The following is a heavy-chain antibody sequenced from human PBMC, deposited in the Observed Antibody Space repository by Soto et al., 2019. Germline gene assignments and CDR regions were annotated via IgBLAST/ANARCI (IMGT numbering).Heavy chain of an antibody. CDR1: GFTFRDYP. D-gene: IGHD2-15*01. V-gene: IGHV3-48*02. CDR2: IRTISSAI. J-gene: IGHJ4*02. CDR3: ARETPSFDS. Sequence: QLVESGGGLVQPGGSLRLSCAASGFTFRDYPMNWVRQAPGKGLEWVSSIRTISSAIYFADSVRGRFTISRDNARNSPYLQITSLRDEDTAVYYCARETPSFDSWGQGTLVTVSS.